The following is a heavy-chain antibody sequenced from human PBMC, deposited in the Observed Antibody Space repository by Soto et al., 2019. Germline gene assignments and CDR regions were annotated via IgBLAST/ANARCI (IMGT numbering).Heavy chain of an antibody. V-gene: IGHV4-61*01. CDR2: IYYSGST. CDR3: ASGFSAYSMYWFDP. J-gene: IGHJ5*02. Sequence: SETLSLTCTVSGGSVSSGSYYWSWIRQPPGKGLEWIGYIYYSGSTNYNPSLKSRVTISVDTSKNQFSLKLSSVTAADTAVYYCASGFSAYSMYWFDPWGQGTLVTVSS. D-gene: IGHD4-4*01. CDR1: GGSVSSGSYY.